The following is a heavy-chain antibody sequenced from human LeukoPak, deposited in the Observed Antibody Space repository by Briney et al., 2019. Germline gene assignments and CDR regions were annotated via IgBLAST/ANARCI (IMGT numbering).Heavy chain of an antibody. CDR2: IYYSGST. J-gene: IGHJ6*02. Sequence: PSETLSLTCTVSGGSISSYYWSWIRQPPGKGLEWIGYIYYSGSTNYNPSLKNRVTISVDTSKNQFSLKLSSVTAADTAVYYCARAVAYFWSGLYYYYGMDVWGQGTTVTVSS. CDR3: ARAVAYFWSGLYYYYGMDV. V-gene: IGHV4-59*01. D-gene: IGHD3-3*01. CDR1: GGSISSYY.